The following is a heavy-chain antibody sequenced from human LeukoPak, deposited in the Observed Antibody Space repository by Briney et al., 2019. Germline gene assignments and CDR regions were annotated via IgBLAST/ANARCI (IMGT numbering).Heavy chain of an antibody. CDR3: ATSLTSVLLWFGESPYYYYGMDV. J-gene: IGHJ6*02. V-gene: IGHV3-23*01. D-gene: IGHD3-10*01. CDR2: ISGSGGST. Sequence: PGGSLRLSSAASGFTFSSYAMSWVRQAPGKGLEWVSAISGSGGSTYYADSVKGRFTISRDNSKNTLYLQMNSLRAEDTAVYYCATSLTSVLLWFGESPYYYYGMDVWGQGTTVTVSS. CDR1: GFTFSSYA.